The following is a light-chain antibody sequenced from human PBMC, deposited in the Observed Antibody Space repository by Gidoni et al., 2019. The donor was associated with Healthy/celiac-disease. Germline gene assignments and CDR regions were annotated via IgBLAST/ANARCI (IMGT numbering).Light chain of an antibody. J-gene: IGLJ1*01. Sequence: QSALPQPASVSGSPGQSITLSCTGTSSDVGGYNYVSWYQQHPGKAPKLMIYDVSNRPSGVSNRFSGSKSGNTASLTISGLQAEDEADYYCSSYTSSSLYVFGTGTKVTVL. CDR2: DVS. CDR3: SSYTSSSLYV. CDR1: SSDVGGYNY. V-gene: IGLV2-14*03.